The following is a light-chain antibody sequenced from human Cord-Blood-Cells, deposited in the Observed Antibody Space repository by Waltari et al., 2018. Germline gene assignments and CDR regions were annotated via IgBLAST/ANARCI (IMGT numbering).Light chain of an antibody. CDR2: DAS. J-gene: IGKJ3*01. CDR3: QQRSNWPPFT. V-gene: IGKV3-11*01. CDR1: QSVSSY. Sequence: EIVLTQSPATLSLSSGERATLSCRASQSVSSYLAWYQQKPGQAPRLLIYDASNRATGIPARFSVSGSGTDFTLTISSLEPEDFAVYYCQQRSNWPPFTFGPGTKVDIK.